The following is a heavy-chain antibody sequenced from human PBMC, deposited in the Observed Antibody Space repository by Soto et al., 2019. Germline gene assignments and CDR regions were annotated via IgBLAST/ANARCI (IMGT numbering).Heavy chain of an antibody. V-gene: IGHV4-39*01. CDR3: ARPGYCSGGSCYLGFDY. Sequence: SQTLSLTCTVSGGSISSSSYYWGWIRQPPGKGLEWIGSIYYSGSTYYNPSLKSRVTISVDTSKNQFSLKLSSVTAADTAVYYCARPGYCSGGSCYLGFDYWGQGTLVTVSS. CDR2: IYYSGST. J-gene: IGHJ4*02. CDR1: GGSISSSSYY. D-gene: IGHD2-15*01.